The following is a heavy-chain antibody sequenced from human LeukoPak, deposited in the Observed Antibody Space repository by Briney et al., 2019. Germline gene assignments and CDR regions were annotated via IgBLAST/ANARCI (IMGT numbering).Heavy chain of an antibody. CDR1: GGPFSGYY. J-gene: IGHJ6*02. CDR3: ARGGVSVVPAAPTHYGLDV. CDR2: IHHSGST. V-gene: IGHV4-34*01. Sequence: PSETLSLTCAVYGGPFSGYYWSWIRQPPGKGLEWIGEIHHSGSTNYIPSLKSRVTISVDTSKNQVSLKLRSVTAADTAVYYCARGGVSVVPAAPTHYGLDVWGQGTTVTVSS. D-gene: IGHD2-2*01.